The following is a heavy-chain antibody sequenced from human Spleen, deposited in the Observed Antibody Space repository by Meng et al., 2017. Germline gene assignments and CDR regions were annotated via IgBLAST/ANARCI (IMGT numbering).Heavy chain of an antibody. CDR3: AGGEPSIWLYYSSGMDV. V-gene: IGHV4-34*01. CDR1: GGSFSGYY. Sequence: SETLSLTCAVYGGSFSGYYWSWIRQPPGKGLEWIGEINHSGSTNYNPSLKSRVTISVDPSKNQFSLRLRSVTAADTALYYCAGGEPSIWLYYSSGMDVWGQGTTVTVSS. D-gene: IGHD6-13*01. J-gene: IGHJ6*02. CDR2: INHSGST.